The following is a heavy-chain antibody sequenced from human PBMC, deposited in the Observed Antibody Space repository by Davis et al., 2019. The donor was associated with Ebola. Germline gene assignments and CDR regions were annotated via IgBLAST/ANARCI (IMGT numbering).Heavy chain of an antibody. J-gene: IGHJ6*02. V-gene: IGHV4-61*01. D-gene: IGHD5-18*01. CDR1: GGSVSSGSYY. Sequence: SETLSLTCTVSGGSVSSGSYYWSWIRQPPGKGLEWIGYIYYSGSTNYNPSLKSRVTISVDTSKNQFSLKLSSVTAADTAVYYCARLLVPSYGVYYYYYGMDVWGQGTTVTVSS. CDR3: ARLLVPSYGVYYYYYGMDV. CDR2: IYYSGST.